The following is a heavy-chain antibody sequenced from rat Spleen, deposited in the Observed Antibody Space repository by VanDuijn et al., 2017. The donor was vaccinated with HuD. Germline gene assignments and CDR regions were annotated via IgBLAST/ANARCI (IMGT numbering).Heavy chain of an antibody. CDR2: ISHEGKNT. Sequence: EVQVVESGGGLVQPKESLRISCVTSGFTFSDAAMYWVRQAPKKGLEWVASISHEGKNTYFGDSVKGRFAISRDDAKSTLFLQMNSLRSEDTATYYCARHRLYYYDGTYYYSRVMDAWGQGASVTVSS. CDR3: ARHRLYYYDGTYYYSRVMDA. CDR1: GFTFSDAA. V-gene: IGHV5-22*01. J-gene: IGHJ4*01. D-gene: IGHD1-12*02.